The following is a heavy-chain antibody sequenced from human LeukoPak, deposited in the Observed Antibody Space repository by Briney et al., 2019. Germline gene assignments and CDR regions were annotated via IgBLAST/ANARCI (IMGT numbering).Heavy chain of an antibody. CDR2: IYTSGNT. CDR1: GGSISSYY. V-gene: IGHV4-4*07. Sequence: SETLSLTCTVSGGSISSYYWSWIRQPAGRGLECIGRIYTSGNTNYNPSLKSRVTISVDTSKNQFSLKLSSVTAADTAVYYCARPVISGYYYYMDVWGKGTTVTISS. J-gene: IGHJ6*03. CDR3: ARPVISGYYYYMDV. D-gene: IGHD3-10*01.